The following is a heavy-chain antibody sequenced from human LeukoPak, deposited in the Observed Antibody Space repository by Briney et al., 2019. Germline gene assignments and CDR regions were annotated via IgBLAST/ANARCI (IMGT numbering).Heavy chain of an antibody. CDR3: ARDSRSLGVTTVTRGFDY. Sequence: PSETLSLTCTVSGGSVISYYWSWIRQPPGKGLEWIGYIYYSGSTDYNPSLKSRLTISIDTSKNQFSLKLSSVTAADTAIYYCARDSRSLGVTTVTRGFDYWGQGTLVTVSS. D-gene: IGHD4-17*01. CDR1: GGSVISYY. V-gene: IGHV4-59*02. J-gene: IGHJ4*02. CDR2: IYYSGST.